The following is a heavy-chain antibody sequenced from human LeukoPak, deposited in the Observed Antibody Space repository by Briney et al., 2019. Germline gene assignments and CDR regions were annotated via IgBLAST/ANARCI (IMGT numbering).Heavy chain of an antibody. V-gene: IGHV6-1*01. CDR3: LRDSGMGNDAFDI. J-gene: IGHJ3*02. Sequence: SQTLSLTCAISGDSVSSKSAAWNWIRQSPLRGLEWLGRTYYRSKWYNEYAGSLRSRVIINPDTSRNQFSLQLNSVSPEDTAVYYCLRDSGMGNDAFDIWGHGTMVTVSS. CDR1: GDSVSSKSAA. CDR2: TYYRSKWYN. D-gene: IGHD3-10*01.